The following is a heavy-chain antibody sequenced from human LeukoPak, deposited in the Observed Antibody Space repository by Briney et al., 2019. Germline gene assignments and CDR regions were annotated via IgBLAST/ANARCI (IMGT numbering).Heavy chain of an antibody. V-gene: IGHV3-23*01. J-gene: IGHJ4*02. CDR2: ISDSGSST. D-gene: IGHD4-23*01. CDR1: GFTFSNYA. Sequence: GGSLRLSCAASGFTFSNYAMSWVCQAPGKGLEWVSVISDSGSSTYYADSVKGRFTISRDNSKNMLYLQMNSLRAEDTAIYYCAKRRDYGGNPGHFDYWGQGTLVTVSS. CDR3: AKRRDYGGNPGHFDY.